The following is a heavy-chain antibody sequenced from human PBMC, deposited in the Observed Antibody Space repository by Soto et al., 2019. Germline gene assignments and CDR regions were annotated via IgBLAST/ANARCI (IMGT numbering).Heavy chain of an antibody. J-gene: IGHJ5*02. Sequence: ASVEVSCKASGYTFTSYGISWVRQAPGQGLEWMGWISAYNGNTNYAQKLQGRVTMTTDTSTSTAYMELRSLRSDDTAVYYCARVGVYSSGWYLGGPDWFDPWGQGTLVTVSS. V-gene: IGHV1-18*01. CDR2: ISAYNGNT. D-gene: IGHD6-19*01. CDR3: ARVGVYSSGWYLGGPDWFDP. CDR1: GYTFTSYG.